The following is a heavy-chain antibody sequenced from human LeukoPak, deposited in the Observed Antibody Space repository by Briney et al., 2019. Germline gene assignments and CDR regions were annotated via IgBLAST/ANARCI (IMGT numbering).Heavy chain of an antibody. CDR2: IIPIFGTA. Sequence: ASVKVSCKASGGTFSSYAISWVRQAPGQGLEWMGGIIPIFGTANYAQKFQGRVTITADESTSTAYMELSSLRSEDTAVYYCARHLGSIMIFGGFDPWGQGTLVTVSS. D-gene: IGHD3/OR15-3a*01. CDR1: GGTFSSYA. CDR3: ARHLGSIMIFGGFDP. V-gene: IGHV1-69*13. J-gene: IGHJ5*02.